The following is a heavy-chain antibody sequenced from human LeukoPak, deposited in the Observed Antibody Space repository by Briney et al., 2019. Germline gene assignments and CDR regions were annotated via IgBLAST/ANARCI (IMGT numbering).Heavy chain of an antibody. D-gene: IGHD3-22*01. Sequence: ASVKASCKASGYTFTGYYMHWVRQAPGQGLEWMGWINPNSGGTNYAQKFQGRVTMTRDTSISTAYMELSRLRSDDTAVYYCARARAERYDSSGYYSYWGQGTLVTVSS. CDR2: INPNSGGT. CDR1: GYTFTGYY. V-gene: IGHV1-2*02. J-gene: IGHJ4*02. CDR3: ARARAERYDSSGYYSY.